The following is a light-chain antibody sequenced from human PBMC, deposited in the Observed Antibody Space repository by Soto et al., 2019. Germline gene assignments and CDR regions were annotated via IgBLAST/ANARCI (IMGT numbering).Light chain of an antibody. V-gene: IGKV3-20*01. CDR2: GAS. CDR3: QQFGSSPTT. J-gene: IGKJ1*01. CDR1: QSVSSRD. Sequence: EIVLTQSPGTLSLSPGERATLSCRASQSVSSRDLAWYQQKPGQAPRLLIYGASSRATGIPDRFSGSGSGTDFTLTINRLEPEDFAVYYCQQFGSSPTTFGQGTKVDIK.